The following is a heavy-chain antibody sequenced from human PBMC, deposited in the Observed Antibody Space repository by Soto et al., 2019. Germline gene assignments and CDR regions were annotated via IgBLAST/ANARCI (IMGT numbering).Heavy chain of an antibody. CDR3: AKDAVPYNGKWDWFDP. V-gene: IGHV3-23*01. Sequence: DEQLLESGGGLVQPGGSLTLSCAASRFTFSDYAMSWVRQAPGKGLEWVSAIGGGGADTYYADSVKGRFTISRDNSKNTLYLQMNSVRDEDTAVYYCAKDAVPYNGKWDWFDPWGQGTLVTVSS. J-gene: IGHJ5*02. CDR1: RFTFSDYA. CDR2: IGGGGADT. D-gene: IGHD1-26*01.